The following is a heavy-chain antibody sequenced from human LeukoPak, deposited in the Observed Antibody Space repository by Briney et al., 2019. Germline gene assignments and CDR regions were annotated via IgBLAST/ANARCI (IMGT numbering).Heavy chain of an antibody. J-gene: IGHJ4*02. Sequence: GGSLRLSCAASGFTLTYNGPAWVRQAPGKGLEWVSGINTGDNTYHVDSVRGRFTISRDISKNTVYLQMNGLRVEDTAVYYCAKTRNGEWHSDLDHWGQGTLVTVSS. CDR1: GFTLTYNG. CDR3: AKTRNGEWHSDLDH. CDR2: INTGDNT. D-gene: IGHD1-1*01. V-gene: IGHV3-23*01.